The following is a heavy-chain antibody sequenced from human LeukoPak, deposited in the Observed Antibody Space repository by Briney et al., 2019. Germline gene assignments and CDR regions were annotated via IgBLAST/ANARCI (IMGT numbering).Heavy chain of an antibody. CDR3: ARAADYYYYYMDV. CDR1: GGSISSYY. V-gene: IGHV4-4*07. D-gene: IGHD2-15*01. J-gene: IGHJ6*03. Sequence: SETLSLTCTVSGGSISSYYWSWIRQPAGKGLEWIGRIYTSGSTNYSPSLKSRVTISVDKSKNQFSLKLSSVTAADTAVYYCARAADYYYYYMDVWGKGTTVTVSS. CDR2: IYTSGST.